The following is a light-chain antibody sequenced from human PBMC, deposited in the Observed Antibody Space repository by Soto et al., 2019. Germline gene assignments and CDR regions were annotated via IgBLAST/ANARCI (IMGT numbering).Light chain of an antibody. V-gene: IGKV3-20*01. CDR1: RDAYNGY. CDR3: QHYGHPQWT. CDR2: GVF. Sequence: EIVLTQSPDTLSLSPGERATLSCRASRDAYNGYLAWYQQRPGQAPRLLIYGVFTRANGIPDRFSGSGFGTDVTLTITRLEPEDSAVYYCQHYGHPQWTFGQGTKVEIK. J-gene: IGKJ1*01.